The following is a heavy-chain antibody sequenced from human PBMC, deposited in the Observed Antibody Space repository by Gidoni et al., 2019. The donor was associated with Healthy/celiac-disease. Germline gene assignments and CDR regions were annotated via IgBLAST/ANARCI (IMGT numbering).Heavy chain of an antibody. CDR3: ATEVYYDFWSGYYRDAFDI. D-gene: IGHD3-3*01. V-gene: IGHV4-61*02. CDR1: GGSLSSGSYY. J-gene: IGHJ3*02. Sequence: QVQLQESGPGLVKPSQTLSLTCTVSGGSLSSGSYYWSWIRQPAGKGLEWIGRIYTSGSTNYNPSLKSRVTISVDTSKNQFSLKLSSVTAADTAVYYCATEVYYDFWSGYYRDAFDIWGQGTMVTVSS. CDR2: IYTSGST.